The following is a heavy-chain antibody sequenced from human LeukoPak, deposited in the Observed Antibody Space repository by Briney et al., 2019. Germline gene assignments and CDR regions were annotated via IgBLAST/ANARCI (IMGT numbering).Heavy chain of an antibody. CDR2: VSWNSGSI. CDR3: AKDAQPRSRWFDP. V-gene: IGHV3-9*01. CDR1: GFTFDAYA. D-gene: IGHD3-16*01. Sequence: GRSLRLSCAASGFTFDAYAMHWVRQAPGKGLEWLSGVSWNSGSIGYTDSVKGRFTISRDNAKNSLYLQMNTLRAEDTAMYYCAKDAQPRSRWFDPWGQGTLVTVSS. J-gene: IGHJ5*02.